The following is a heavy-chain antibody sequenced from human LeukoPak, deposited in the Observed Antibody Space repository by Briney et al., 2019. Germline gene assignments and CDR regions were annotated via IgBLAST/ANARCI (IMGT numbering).Heavy chain of an antibody. CDR1: GYSISSGYY. J-gene: IGHJ6*04. Sequence: SETLSLTCAVSGYSISSGYYWGWIRQPPGKGLEWIGSIYHSGSTYYNPSLKSRVTISVDTSKNQFSLKLSPVTAADTAVYYCARSIYSRYSSSWQPAYYYGMDVWGKGTTVTVSS. D-gene: IGHD6-13*01. CDR2: IYHSGST. CDR3: ARSIYSRYSSSWQPAYYYGMDV. V-gene: IGHV4-38-2*01.